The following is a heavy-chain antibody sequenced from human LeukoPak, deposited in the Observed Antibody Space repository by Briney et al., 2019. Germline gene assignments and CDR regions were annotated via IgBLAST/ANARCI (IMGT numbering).Heavy chain of an antibody. Sequence: SETLSLTSTVSGGSISSYYWSWIRQPPGKGLEWIGYIYYSGSTNYNPSLKSRVTISVDTSKNQFSLKLSSVTAADTAVYYCARAGVPGLFDYWGQGTLVTVSS. J-gene: IGHJ4*02. CDR2: IYYSGST. D-gene: IGHD1-1*01. V-gene: IGHV4-59*01. CDR3: ARAGVPGLFDY. CDR1: GGSISSYY.